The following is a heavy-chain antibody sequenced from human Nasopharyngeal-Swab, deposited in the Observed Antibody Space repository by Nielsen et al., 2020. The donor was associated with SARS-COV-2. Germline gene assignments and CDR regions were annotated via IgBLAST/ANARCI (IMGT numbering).Heavy chain of an antibody. J-gene: IGHJ6*02. CDR3: ARDPGAIFGVVIYYYYGMDV. Sequence: ASVKVSCKASGYTFTGNYMHWVRQAPGQGLEWMGWINPNSGGTNYAQKFQGRVTMTRDTSISTAYMELSRLRSDDTAVYYCARDPGAIFGVVIYYYYGMDVWGLGTTVTVSS. CDR1: GYTFTGNY. CDR2: INPNSGGT. V-gene: IGHV1-2*02. D-gene: IGHD3-3*01.